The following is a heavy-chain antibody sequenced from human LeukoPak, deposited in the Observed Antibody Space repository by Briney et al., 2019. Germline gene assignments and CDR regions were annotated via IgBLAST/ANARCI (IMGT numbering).Heavy chain of an antibody. D-gene: IGHD3-10*01. CDR1: GGSISSYY. CDR3: AALWFGETDDY. CDR2: IYYSGST. V-gene: IGHV4-59*01. J-gene: IGHJ4*02. Sequence: SETLSLTCTVSGGSISSYYWSWIRQPPGKGLEWIGYIYYSGSTNYSPFLKSRVTISVDTSKNQFSLKLSSVTAADTAVYYCAALWFGETDDYWGQGTLVTVSS.